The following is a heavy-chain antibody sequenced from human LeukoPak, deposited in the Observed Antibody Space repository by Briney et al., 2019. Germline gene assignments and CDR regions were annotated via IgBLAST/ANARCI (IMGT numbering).Heavy chain of an antibody. CDR1: GGSISSYY. D-gene: IGHD3-22*01. Sequence: WETLSLTCTVSGGSISSYYWSWIRQPPGKGLEWIGYIYYSGSTNYNPSLKSRVTISVDTSKNQFSLKLSSVTAADTAVYYCARETYYYDSSGPFEGWGQGTLVTVSS. CDR3: ARETYYYDSSGPFEG. CDR2: IYYSGST. J-gene: IGHJ4*02. V-gene: IGHV4-59*12.